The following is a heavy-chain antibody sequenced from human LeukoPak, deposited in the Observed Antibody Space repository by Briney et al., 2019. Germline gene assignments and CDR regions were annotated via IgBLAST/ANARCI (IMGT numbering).Heavy chain of an antibody. V-gene: IGHV4-59*01. CDR2: IYYSGST. D-gene: IGHD5-24*01. CDR1: GGSTSSYY. CDR3: ARDLRRDGYNYYYYYYMDV. J-gene: IGHJ6*03. Sequence: PSETLSLTCTVSGGSTSSYYWSWIRQPPGKGLEWIGYIYYSGSTNYNPSLKSRVTISVDTSKNQFSLKLSSVTAADTAVYYCARDLRRDGYNYYYYYYMDVWGKGTTVTVSS.